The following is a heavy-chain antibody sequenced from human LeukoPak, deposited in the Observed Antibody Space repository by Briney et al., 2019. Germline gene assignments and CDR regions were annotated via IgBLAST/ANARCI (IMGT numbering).Heavy chain of an antibody. CDR1: GLNVRNNY. Sequence: PGGALRLSCVASGLNVRNNYMFWVRQAQGVRQTPGKGLEWVGRIKSETDGGTTDYAAPVKGRFTISREDSKNTLYLQMTSLKTEDTAVYYCTTDLGRSRIAPRFYYWGQGTLVTVPS. CDR2: IKSETDGGTT. CDR3: TTDLGRSRIAPRFYY. D-gene: IGHD6-6*01. J-gene: IGHJ4*02. V-gene: IGHV3-15*01.